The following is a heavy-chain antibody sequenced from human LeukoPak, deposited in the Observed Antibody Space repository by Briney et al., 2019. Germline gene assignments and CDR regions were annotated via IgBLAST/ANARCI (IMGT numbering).Heavy chain of an antibody. Sequence: GGSLRLSCAASGFTFRRYEMNWVRQAPGKGLEWVSYINSAGNTVYYAASVKGRFTISRDNARSSLYLQMNSLRVEDTAIYYCARGTHITLVRGALDYWGQGTPVTVSS. CDR3: ARGTHITLVRGALDY. D-gene: IGHD3-10*01. CDR2: INSAGNTV. J-gene: IGHJ4*02. V-gene: IGHV3-48*03. CDR1: GFTFRRYE.